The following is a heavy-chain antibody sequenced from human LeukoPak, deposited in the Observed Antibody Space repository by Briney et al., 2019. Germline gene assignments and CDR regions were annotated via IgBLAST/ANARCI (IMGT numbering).Heavy chain of an antibody. J-gene: IGHJ4*02. V-gene: IGHV3-23*01. D-gene: IGHD3-22*01. CDR1: GFTFSSYG. CDR2: FSGSGGTT. Sequence: GGSLRLSCAASGFTFSSYGMSWVRQAPGKGLEWVSSFSGSGGTTYYADSVKGRFTISRDNSKNTLYLQMNSLRAEDTAVYYCAKGRVSSNGWTFNDYWGQGTLVTVSS. CDR3: AKGRVSSNGWTFNDY.